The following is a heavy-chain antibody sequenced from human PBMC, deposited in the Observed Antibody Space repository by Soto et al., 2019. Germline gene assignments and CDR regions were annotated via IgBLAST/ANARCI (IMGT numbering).Heavy chain of an antibody. CDR2: ISGSGSGP. Sequence: EVLLLESGGGLVQPGGSLRLSCAASGFTFSNYDMGWVRQAPGKGLELVSFISGSGSGPYYADSVKGLFTISRDNAENTLYLQMNSLRFEDTAVYYCAKLQSWRALDYWGQGTLVTVSS. V-gene: IGHV3-23*01. J-gene: IGHJ4*02. CDR1: GFTFSNYD. D-gene: IGHD6-13*01. CDR3: AKLQSWRALDY.